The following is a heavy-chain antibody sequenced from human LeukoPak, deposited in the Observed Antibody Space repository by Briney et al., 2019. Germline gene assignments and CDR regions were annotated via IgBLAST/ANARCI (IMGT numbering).Heavy chain of an antibody. V-gene: IGHV4-34*01. Sequence: SETLSLTCAVYGGSFSGYYWSWIRQSPGKGLEWIGEVTHTGTTNYNPSLKSRVTISVGTSKTQFSLKLNSVTAADTAVYFCARHRGYTYGDYWGQGTLVTVSS. CDR3: ARHRGYTYGDY. CDR2: VTHTGTT. J-gene: IGHJ4*02. CDR1: GGSFSGYY. D-gene: IGHD5-18*01.